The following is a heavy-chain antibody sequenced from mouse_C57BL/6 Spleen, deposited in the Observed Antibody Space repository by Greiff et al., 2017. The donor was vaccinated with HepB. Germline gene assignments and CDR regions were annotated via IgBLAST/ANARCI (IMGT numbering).Heavy chain of an antibody. CDR1: GYAFSSYW. Sequence: QVHVKQSGAELVKPGASVKISCKASGYAFSSYWMNWVKQRPGKGLEWIGQISPGDGDTNSNGKFKGKATLTADKSSSPAYMQLSSLTSEDSAVYFCARRRDYYAMDYWGQGTSVTVSS. CDR3: ARRRDYYAMDY. J-gene: IGHJ4*01. CDR2: ISPGDGDT. V-gene: IGHV1-80*01.